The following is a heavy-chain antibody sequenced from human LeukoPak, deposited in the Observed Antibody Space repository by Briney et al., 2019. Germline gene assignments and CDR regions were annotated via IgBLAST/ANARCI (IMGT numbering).Heavy chain of an antibody. Sequence: SETLSLICTVSGGSISSYYWSWIGQPPGKGLEWCGYIYYSWSTKDSPSLRSRVTISVDTSKNQVSLKLSSVTAADTAVYYCASDHYDFWPTSRDFDYWGQGTLVTVSS. V-gene: IGHV4-59*08. J-gene: IGHJ4*02. CDR1: GGSISSYY. CDR3: ASDHYDFWPTSRDFDY. D-gene: IGHD3-3*01. CDR2: IYYSWST.